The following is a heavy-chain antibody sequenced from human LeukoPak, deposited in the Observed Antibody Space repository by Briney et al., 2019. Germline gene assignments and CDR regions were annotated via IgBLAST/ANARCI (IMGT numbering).Heavy chain of an antibody. J-gene: IGHJ4*02. CDR1: GFTVSRNF. CDR2: IWYDGSNK. V-gene: IGHV3-33*08. Sequence: GGSLRLSCAVSGFTVSRNFMSWVRQAPGKGLEWVAVIWYDGSNKYYADSVKGRFTISRDNSKNTLYLQMNTLRAEDTAVYYCARDPGGVVYFDYWGQGTLVTVSS. D-gene: IGHD2-8*01. CDR3: ARDPGGVVYFDY.